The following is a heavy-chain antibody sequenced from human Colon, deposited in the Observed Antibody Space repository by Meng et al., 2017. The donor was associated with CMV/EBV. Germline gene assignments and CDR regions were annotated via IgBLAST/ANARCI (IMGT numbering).Heavy chain of an antibody. CDR3: ATYPFWSGLNLPSYYYGMDV. J-gene: IGHJ6*02. Sequence: NYAMSWVRQAPGKGLEWASTIRDSGDTTYYADSVKGRFTVSRDNSKNTVSLQMNSLRAEDTAIYYCATYPFWSGLNLPSYYYGMDVWGQGTTVTVSS. V-gene: IGHV3-23*01. D-gene: IGHD3-3*01. CDR1: NYA. CDR2: IRDSGDTT.